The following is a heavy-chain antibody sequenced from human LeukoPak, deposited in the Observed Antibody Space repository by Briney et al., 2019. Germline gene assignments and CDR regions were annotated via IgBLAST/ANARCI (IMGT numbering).Heavy chain of an antibody. CDR2: IYYSGST. J-gene: IGHJ3*02. CDR3: ARHQYYDFWSGYRGWDAFDI. D-gene: IGHD3-3*01. Sequence: PSETLSLTCTVSGGSISSYYWSWIRQPPGKGLEWIGYIYYSGSTNYNPSLKSRVTISVDTSKNQFSQKLSSVTAADTAVYYCARHQYYDFWSGYRGWDAFDIWGQGTMVTVSS. V-gene: IGHV4-59*08. CDR1: GGSISSYY.